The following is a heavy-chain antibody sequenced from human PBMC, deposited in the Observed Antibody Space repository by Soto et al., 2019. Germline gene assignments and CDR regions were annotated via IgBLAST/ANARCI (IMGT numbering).Heavy chain of an antibody. Sequence: GGSLRLSCAASGFTFSSYAMSWVRQAPGKGLEWVSAISGSGGSTYYADPVKGRFTISRDNSKNTLYLQMNSLRAGDTAIYYCAKERSGSNYEFADYWGQGTLVTVSS. CDR2: ISGSGGST. J-gene: IGHJ4*02. CDR3: AKERSGSNYEFADY. D-gene: IGHD1-26*01. CDR1: GFTFSSYA. V-gene: IGHV3-23*01.